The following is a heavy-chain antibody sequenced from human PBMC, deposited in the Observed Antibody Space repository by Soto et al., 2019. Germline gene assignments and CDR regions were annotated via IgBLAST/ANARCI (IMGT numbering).Heavy chain of an antibody. CDR2: ISSDGRT. J-gene: IGHJ4*02. D-gene: IGHD6-19*01. CDR1: AFTVSSKY. Sequence: PGGSLRLSCAASAFTVSSKYMSWVRQAPGKGLEWVSTISSDGRTYYTDSVKGRFTISRDNSRNTVYLQMNSLTAEDTAVYYCARDVIAVAGSADDWGQGTLVTVSS. CDR3: ARDVIAVAGSADD. V-gene: IGHV3-53*01.